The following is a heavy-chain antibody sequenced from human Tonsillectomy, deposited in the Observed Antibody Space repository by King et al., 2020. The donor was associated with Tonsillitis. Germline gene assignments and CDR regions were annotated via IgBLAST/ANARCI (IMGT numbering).Heavy chain of an antibody. J-gene: IGHJ3*02. CDR1: GFTFSTYA. V-gene: IGHV3-30*04. CDR2: ISYDGSIK. CDR3: ASTVDDSGDYAEFDI. Sequence: VQLVESGGGVVQPGRSLRLSCAASGFTFSTYAMHWVRQAPGKGLEWVAVISYDGSIKYYADSVKGRFTISRDNSKNTLYLQMNSLRAEDTAVYYCASTVDDSGDYAEFDIWGQGTMVTVSS. D-gene: IGHD4-17*01.